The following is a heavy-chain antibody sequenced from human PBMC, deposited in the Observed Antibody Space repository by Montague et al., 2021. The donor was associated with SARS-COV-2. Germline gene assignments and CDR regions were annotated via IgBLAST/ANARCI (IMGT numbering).Heavy chain of an antibody. J-gene: IGHJ4*02. CDR2: IFYSGNS. D-gene: IGHD3-10*01. CDR3: ARQNRGLWFGEWLFDY. CDR1: GGSISNIDYY. V-gene: IGHV4-39*01. Sequence: SETLSLTCTVSGGSISNIDYYWGWIRQPPGKGLEWIGSIFYSGNSYYNPSLKSRVSISVATSRSQFSLKVNSVTAADTAVYYCARQNRGLWFGEWLFDYWGQGVLVTVSS.